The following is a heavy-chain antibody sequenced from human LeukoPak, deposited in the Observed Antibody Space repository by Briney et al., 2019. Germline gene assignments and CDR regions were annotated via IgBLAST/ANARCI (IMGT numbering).Heavy chain of an antibody. J-gene: IGHJ4*02. CDR3: AREIPRGYCSSTSCYVDY. CDR1: GYTFTSYG. V-gene: IGHV1-18*01. CDR2: ISAYNGNT. Sequence: ASVKVSCKASGYTFTSYGISWVRQAPGQGLEWMGWISAYNGNTNYAQKLQGRVTMTTDTSTSTAYMELRSLRSDDTAVHYCAREIPRGYCSSTSCYVDYWGQGTLVTVSS. D-gene: IGHD2-2*01.